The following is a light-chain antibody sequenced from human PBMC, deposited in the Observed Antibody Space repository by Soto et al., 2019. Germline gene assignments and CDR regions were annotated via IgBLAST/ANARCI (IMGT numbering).Light chain of an antibody. Sequence: DIQMTQSPSSLSASVGGRVTITCQASQDINNYVNWYQQKPGKAPKLLIYDASSLEAGVPSRFTGSGSGTDFTFTITSLQPEDVGTYYCQQYHDLPTFGRGTRLEIK. CDR1: QDINNY. CDR2: DAS. CDR3: QQYHDLPT. J-gene: IGKJ5*01. V-gene: IGKV1-33*01.